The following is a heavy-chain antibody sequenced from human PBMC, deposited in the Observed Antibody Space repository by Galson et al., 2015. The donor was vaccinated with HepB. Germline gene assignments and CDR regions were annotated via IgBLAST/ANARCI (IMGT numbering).Heavy chain of an antibody. V-gene: IGHV3-30-3*01. J-gene: IGHJ6*02. D-gene: IGHD2-2*01. CDR2: ISYDGSNK. Sequence: SLRLSCAASGFTFSSYAMHWVRQAPGKGLEWVAVISYDGSNKYYADSVKGRFTISRDNSKNTLYLQMNSLRAEDTAVYYCARESHCSSTSCQYYYYGMDVWGQGTTVTVSS. CDR3: ARESHCSSTSCQYYYYGMDV. CDR1: GFTFSSYA.